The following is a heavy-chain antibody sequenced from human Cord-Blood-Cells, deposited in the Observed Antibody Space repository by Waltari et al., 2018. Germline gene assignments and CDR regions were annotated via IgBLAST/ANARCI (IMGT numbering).Heavy chain of an antibody. Sequence: QLQLQESGPGLVKPSETLSLTCTVSGGSISSSSYYWGWIRQPPGKGLEWIGSIYYSGSTYYTPSLKSRVTISVDTSKNQFSLKLSSVTAADTAVYYCARRDYYGSGSSPFDYWGQGTLVTVSS. CDR1: GGSISSSSYY. CDR2: IYYSGST. D-gene: IGHD3-10*01. V-gene: IGHV4-39*01. CDR3: ARRDYYGSGSSPFDY. J-gene: IGHJ4*02.